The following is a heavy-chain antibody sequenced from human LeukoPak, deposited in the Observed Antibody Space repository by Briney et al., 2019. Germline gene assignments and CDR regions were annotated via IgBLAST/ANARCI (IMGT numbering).Heavy chain of an antibody. Sequence: ASVKVSCKASGYTFTGYYMHWVRQAPGRGLEWMGWINPNSGGTNYAQKFQGRVTMTRDTSISTAYMELSRLRSDDTAVYYCARGAVRIAAAERGNWFDPWGQGTLVTVSS. CDR3: ARGAVRIAAAERGNWFDP. V-gene: IGHV1-2*02. CDR1: GYTFTGYY. D-gene: IGHD6-13*01. J-gene: IGHJ5*02. CDR2: INPNSGGT.